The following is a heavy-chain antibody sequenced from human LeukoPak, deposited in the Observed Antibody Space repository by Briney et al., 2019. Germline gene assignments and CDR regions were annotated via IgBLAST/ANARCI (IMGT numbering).Heavy chain of an antibody. Sequence: GGSLRLSCAASGFTVSSNYMSRVRQAPGKGLEWVSVIYSGGSTYYADSVKGRFTISRDNSKNTLYLQMNSLRAEDTAVYYCARDRVVPAATTYYYMDVWGKGTTVTISS. V-gene: IGHV3-66*01. J-gene: IGHJ6*03. CDR3: ARDRVVPAATTYYYMDV. CDR1: GFTVSSNY. D-gene: IGHD2-2*01. CDR2: IYSGGST.